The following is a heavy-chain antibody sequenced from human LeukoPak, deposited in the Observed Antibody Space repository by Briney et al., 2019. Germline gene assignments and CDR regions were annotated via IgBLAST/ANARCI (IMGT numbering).Heavy chain of an antibody. CDR3: ARAQYSSGWYWGFDH. CDR1: GYTFTSYG. Sequence: ASVKVSCTASGYTFTSYGISWGRQAPGQGLEWMGWINTHTGNTNYAQKLQGRVTVTTDTSASTAYMELRSLRSDDTAVYYCARAQYSSGWYWGFDHWGEGTLVTVSS. V-gene: IGHV1-18*04. J-gene: IGHJ4*02. D-gene: IGHD6-19*01. CDR2: INTHTGNT.